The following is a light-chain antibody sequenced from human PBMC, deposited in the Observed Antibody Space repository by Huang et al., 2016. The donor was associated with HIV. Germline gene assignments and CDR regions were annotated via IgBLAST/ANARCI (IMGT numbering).Light chain of an antibody. V-gene: IGKV3-15*01. J-gene: IGKJ2*01. CDR2: GAS. Sequence: IVMTQSPGTLSVFPGERATLSCRASQSFSRNLAWYQQKSGQAPRLLRYGASTRATGIPARFSGSGSGTEFTLTISSLQSEDFAVYYCQQYNDWPPGDTFGQGTKLEIK. CDR1: QSFSRN. CDR3: QQYNDWPPGDT.